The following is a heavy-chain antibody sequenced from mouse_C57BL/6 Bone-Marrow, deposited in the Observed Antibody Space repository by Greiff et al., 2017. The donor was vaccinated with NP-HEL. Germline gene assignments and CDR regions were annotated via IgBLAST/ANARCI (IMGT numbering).Heavy chain of an antibody. D-gene: IGHD1-1*01. CDR3: ARARITTVAFDY. V-gene: IGHV3-1*01. CDR1: GYSITSGYD. J-gene: IGHJ2*01. CDR2: ISYSGST. Sequence: DVMLVESGPGMVKPSQSLSLTCTVTGYSITSGYDWHWIRHFPGNKLEWMGYISYSGSTNYNPSLKSRISITHDTSKNHFFLKLNSVTTEDTATYYCARARITTVAFDYWGQGTTLTVSS.